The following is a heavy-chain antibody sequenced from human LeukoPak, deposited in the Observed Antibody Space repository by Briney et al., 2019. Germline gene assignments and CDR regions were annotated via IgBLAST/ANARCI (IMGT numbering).Heavy chain of an antibody. Sequence: GGSLRLSCAASGFRFSNSWMTWVRQAPGKGLEWVANIKQDESEKYYVDSVKGRFTISRDNAKNSVYLQMNSLRAKDTAVYYCARDRSISGVVTLDYWGQGTLVTVSS. CDR1: GFRFSNSW. J-gene: IGHJ4*02. CDR3: ARDRSISGVVTLDY. D-gene: IGHD3-3*01. CDR2: IKQDESEK. V-gene: IGHV3-7*01.